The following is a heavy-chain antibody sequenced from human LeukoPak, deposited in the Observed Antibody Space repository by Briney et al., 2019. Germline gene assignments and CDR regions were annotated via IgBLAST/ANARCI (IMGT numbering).Heavy chain of an antibody. D-gene: IGHD6-19*01. CDR1: GASISRYY. CDR2: VDNSGST. J-gene: IGHJ4*02. Sequence: SETLSLTCTVSGASISRYYWNWIRQPPGKGLEWIGNVDNSGSTNYNPSLKSRVTTSLDASKNQFSLTLISVTTADTAVYYCARGSSYTSTSYFFDYWGQGTLVTVSS. V-gene: IGHV4-59*01. CDR3: ARGSSYTSTSYFFDY.